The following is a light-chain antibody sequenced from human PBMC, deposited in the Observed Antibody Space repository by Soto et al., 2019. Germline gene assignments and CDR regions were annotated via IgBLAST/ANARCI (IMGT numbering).Light chain of an antibody. CDR2: DVS. J-gene: IGKJ1*01. Sequence: QTPATLAVSASESATFPPRANQSARSSLAWYQQKPGQAPSLLIYDVSIRANGIPSRFSGSGSGTEFTLTISSLQPDDFATYDCQQYDNYPVAFGQGTKVDIK. CDR1: QSARSS. CDR3: QQYDNYPVA. V-gene: IGKV3-15*01.